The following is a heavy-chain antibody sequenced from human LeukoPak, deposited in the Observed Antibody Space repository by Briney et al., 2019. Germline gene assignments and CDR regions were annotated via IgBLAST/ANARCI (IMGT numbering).Heavy chain of an antibody. CDR2: ISAYNGNT. V-gene: IGHV1-18*01. CDR3: ARGGTDVYSNFDY. J-gene: IGHJ4*02. Sequence: ASVKVSCKASGYTFTSYGISWVRQAPGQGLEWMGWISAYNGNTDYAQKLQGRVTMTTDTSTGTAYMELRSLRSDETGVYYCARGGTDVYSNFDYWGQGTLVTVSS. CDR1: GYTFTSYG. D-gene: IGHD2-21*01.